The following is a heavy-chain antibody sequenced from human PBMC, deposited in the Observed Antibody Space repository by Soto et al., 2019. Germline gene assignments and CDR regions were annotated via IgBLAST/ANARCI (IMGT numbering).Heavy chain of an antibody. CDR3: ARGTRITMTTLFDY. CDR1: GGSFSGYY. J-gene: IGHJ4*02. D-gene: IGHD3-22*01. CDR2: INHSGST. V-gene: IGHV4-34*01. Sequence: SETLSLTCAVYGGSFSGYYWSWIRQPPGKGLEWIGEINHSGSTNYNPSLKSRVTISVDTSKNRFSLKLSSVTAADTAVYYCARGTRITMTTLFDYWGQGTLVTVSS.